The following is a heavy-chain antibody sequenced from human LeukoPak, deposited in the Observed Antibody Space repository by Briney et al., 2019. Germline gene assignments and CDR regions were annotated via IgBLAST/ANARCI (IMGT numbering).Heavy chain of an antibody. D-gene: IGHD3-22*01. CDR2: ISSSSSYT. J-gene: IGHJ4*02. V-gene: IGHV3-11*03. Sequence: PGGSLRLSCAASGFTFSDYYMSWIRQAPGTGMEWVSYISSSSSYTNYVDSVKGRFTISRDNAKNSLYLQMNSLRAEDTAVYYCARTPYYYDSSGYYPSDYWGQGTLVTVSS. CDR1: GFTFSDYY. CDR3: ARTPYYYDSSGYYPSDY.